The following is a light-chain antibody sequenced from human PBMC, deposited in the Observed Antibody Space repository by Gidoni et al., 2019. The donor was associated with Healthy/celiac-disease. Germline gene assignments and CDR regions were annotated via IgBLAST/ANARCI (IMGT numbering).Light chain of an antibody. CDR1: QRVSSSY. CDR3: QQYGSSPSS. CDR2: GAS. Sequence: EIVLTQTPGTLSLSPGERATLSCRASQRVSSSYLAWYQQKPGQAPRLLIYGASSRATGIPDRFSGSGSGTDFTLTISRLEPEDFAVYYCQQYGSSPSSFGQXTKLEIK. J-gene: IGKJ2*04. V-gene: IGKV3-20*01.